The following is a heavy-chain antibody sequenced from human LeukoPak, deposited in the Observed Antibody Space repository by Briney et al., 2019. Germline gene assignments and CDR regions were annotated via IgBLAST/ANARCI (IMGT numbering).Heavy chain of an antibody. V-gene: IGHV1-3*01. Sequence: GASVEVSCKASGYTFTSYAMHWVRQAPGQRLEWMGWINAGNGNTKYSQKFQGRVTITRDTSASTAYMELSSLRSEDTAVYYCARQGPSIRNVDTAMAGLYYYGMDVWGQGTTVTVSS. CDR3: ARQGPSIRNVDTAMAGLYYYGMDV. CDR1: GYTFTSYA. J-gene: IGHJ6*02. D-gene: IGHD5-18*01. CDR2: INAGNGNT.